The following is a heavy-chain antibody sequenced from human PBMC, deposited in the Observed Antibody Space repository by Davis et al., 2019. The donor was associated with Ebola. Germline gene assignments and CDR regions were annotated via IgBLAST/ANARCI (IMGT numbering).Heavy chain of an antibody. V-gene: IGHV3-33*01. D-gene: IGHD3-22*01. CDR3: ARVDSSGSMDV. CDR2: IWYDGRNQ. Sequence: GGSLRLSCAASGFSFKDFGMHWVRQAPGKGLEWVAFIWYDGRNQHYIDSVKGRFTISRDNAKNSLYLQMNSLRAEDTAVYYCARVDSSGSMDVWGKGTTVTVSS. J-gene: IGHJ6*04. CDR1: GFSFKDFG.